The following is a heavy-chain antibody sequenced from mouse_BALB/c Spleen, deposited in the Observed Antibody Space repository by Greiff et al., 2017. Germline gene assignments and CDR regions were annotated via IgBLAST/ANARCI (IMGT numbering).Heavy chain of an antibody. Sequence: QVHVKQSGAELAKPGASVKMSCKASGYTFTSYWMHWVKQRPGQGLEWIGYINPSTGYTEYNQKFKDKATLTADKSSSTAYMQLSSLTSEDSAVYYCARPYGNSFAYWGQGTLVTVSA. V-gene: IGHV1-7*01. D-gene: IGHD2-1*01. CDR3: ARPYGNSFAY. J-gene: IGHJ3*01. CDR2: INPSTGYT. CDR1: GYTFTSYW.